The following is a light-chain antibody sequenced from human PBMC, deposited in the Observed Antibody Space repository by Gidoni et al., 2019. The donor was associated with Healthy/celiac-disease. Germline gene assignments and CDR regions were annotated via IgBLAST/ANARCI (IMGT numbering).Light chain of an antibody. J-gene: IGKJ4*01. CDR2: GAS. V-gene: IGKV3-20*01. CDR3: QQYGSSLLT. CDR1: QSVSSSY. Sequence: EIVWTQSPGTLSLSPVERATLSCRASQSVSSSYLAWYQQKPGQAPRLLIYGASSRATGIPDRFSGSGSGTDFTLTISRLEPEDFAVYYCQQYGSSLLTFGGGTKVEIK.